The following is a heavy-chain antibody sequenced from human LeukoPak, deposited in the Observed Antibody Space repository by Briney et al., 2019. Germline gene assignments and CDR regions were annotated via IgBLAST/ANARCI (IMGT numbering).Heavy chain of an antibody. D-gene: IGHD2-2*01. J-gene: IGHJ4*02. Sequence: ASVKVSCKASGYTFSNFGINWVRQAPGQGLEWMGWISGNNDNPNYGQKFQGRFTVTTDSSTNTAYMELRNLRLDDTAVYYCARDGTSTDDYWGQGTLVTVSS. CDR1: GYTFSNFG. V-gene: IGHV1-18*01. CDR3: ARDGTSTDDY. CDR2: ISGNNDNP.